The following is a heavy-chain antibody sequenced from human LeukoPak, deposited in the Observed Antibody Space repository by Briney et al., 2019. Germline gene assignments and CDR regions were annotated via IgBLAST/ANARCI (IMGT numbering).Heavy chain of an antibody. CDR3: AKARAVVVVAATNY. CDR2: ISGGGNST. CDR1: GFTFSNYA. V-gene: IGHV3-23*01. J-gene: IGHJ4*02. D-gene: IGHD2-15*01. Sequence: GGSLRLSCAASGFTFSNYAISWVRQAPGKGLEWVSAISGGGNSTYYADSVKGRFTISRDNSKNTLFLQMNSLRAEDTAVYYCAKARAVVVVAATNYWGQGTLVTVSS.